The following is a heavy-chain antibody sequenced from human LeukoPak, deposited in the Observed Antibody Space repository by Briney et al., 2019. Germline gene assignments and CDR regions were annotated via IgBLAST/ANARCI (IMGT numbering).Heavy chain of an antibody. J-gene: IGHJ4*02. CDR3: VRDPDFWSGYYNFDY. Sequence: SEALSLTCTVSGGSISSTSYYWGWIRQPPGKGLEWIGSISYSGTTYYNPSLKSRVTISVDTSKNQFSLKLNSVTAADTAVYYCVRDPDFWSGYYNFDYWGQGTLVTVSS. D-gene: IGHD3-3*01. CDR1: GGSISSTSYY. V-gene: IGHV4-39*07. CDR2: ISYSGTT.